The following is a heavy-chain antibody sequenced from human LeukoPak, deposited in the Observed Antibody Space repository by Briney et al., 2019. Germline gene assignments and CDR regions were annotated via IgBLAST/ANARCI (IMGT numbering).Heavy chain of an antibody. V-gene: IGHV3-23*01. CDR3: AKKPSSGYYYIDD. D-gene: IGHD3-22*01. CDR1: GFTFSSYA. J-gene: IGHJ4*02. CDR2: ISDSGGST. Sequence: GGSLRLSCAASGFTFSSYAMSWVRQAPGKGLEWVSTISDSGGSTYYADSVKGRFTISRDNSKTTLYLQMNSLRAEDTAVYCCAKKPSSGYYYIDDWGQGTLVTVSS.